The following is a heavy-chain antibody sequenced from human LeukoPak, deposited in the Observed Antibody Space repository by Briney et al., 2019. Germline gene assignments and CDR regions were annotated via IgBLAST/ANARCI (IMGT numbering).Heavy chain of an antibody. CDR3: ARDLLVGATVNFDY. CDR2: ISAYNGNT. D-gene: IGHD1-26*01. V-gene: IGHV1-18*01. J-gene: IGHJ4*02. Sequence: ASVKLSCKASGYTFTSYGISWVRQAPGQGLEWMGWISAYNGNTNYAQKLQGRVTMTTDTSTSTAYMELRSLRSDDTAVYYWARDLLVGATVNFDYWGQGTLVTVSS. CDR1: GYTFTSYG.